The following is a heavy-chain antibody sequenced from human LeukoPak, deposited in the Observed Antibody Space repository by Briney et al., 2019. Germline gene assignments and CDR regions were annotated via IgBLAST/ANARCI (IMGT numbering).Heavy chain of an antibody. CDR1: GDPISSYY. Sequence: SETLSLTCTVSGDPISSYYWSWIRQPPGKGLEWIGYIYYSGSSNYNPSLKSRVTISLDTSKNQFSLTLSSVTAADTAVYYCARPLGSGFFRWYFDLWGRGTLVTVSS. V-gene: IGHV4-59*01. J-gene: IGHJ2*01. D-gene: IGHD3-9*01. CDR2: IYYSGSS. CDR3: ARPLGSGFFRWYFDL.